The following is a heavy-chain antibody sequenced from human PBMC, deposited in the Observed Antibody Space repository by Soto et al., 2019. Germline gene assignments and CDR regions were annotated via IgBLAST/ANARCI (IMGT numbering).Heavy chain of an antibody. CDR1: GATLSTHG. CDR3: AAGDSSDTGDY. CDR2: TIPIIGTT. V-gene: IGHV1-69*01. D-gene: IGHD5-18*01. J-gene: IGHJ4*02. Sequence: QVQLVQSGAEVKKPGSSVKVSCKASGATLSTHGISWVRQAPGQGLEWMGGTIPIIGTTAYAEKFQGRVKITADESTTTSYMELSSLRPDDTAVYYCAAGDSSDTGDYWGQGTLVTVSS.